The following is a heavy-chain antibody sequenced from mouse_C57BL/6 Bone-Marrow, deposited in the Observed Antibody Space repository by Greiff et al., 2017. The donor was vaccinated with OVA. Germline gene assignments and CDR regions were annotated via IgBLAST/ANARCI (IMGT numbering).Heavy chain of an antibody. V-gene: IGHV1-19*01. CDR2: INPYNGGT. CDR1: GYTFTDYY. D-gene: IGHD1-1*01. CDR3: ARQEYTTVFDY. J-gene: IGHJ2*01. Sequence: DVQLQESGPVLVKPGASVKMSCKASGYTFTDYYMNWVKQSHGKSLEWIGVINPYNGGTSYNQKFKGKATLTVDKSSSTAYMELNSLTSEDSAVYYCARQEYTTVFDYWGQGTTLTVSS.